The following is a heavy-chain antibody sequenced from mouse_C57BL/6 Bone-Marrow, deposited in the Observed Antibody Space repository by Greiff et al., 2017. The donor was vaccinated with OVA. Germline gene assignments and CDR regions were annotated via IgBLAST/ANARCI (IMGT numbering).Heavy chain of an antibody. V-gene: IGHV1-62-2*01. Sequence: QVQLQQSGAELVKPGASVKLSCKASGYTFTEYTIHWVKQRSGQGLEWIGWFYPGSGSITYNEKFKDKATLTADKSSSTVYMELSRLTSEDSAVYFCARHEEDYDYDGGRERLSMDYWGQGTSVTVSS. CDR2: FYPGSGSI. J-gene: IGHJ4*01. D-gene: IGHD2-4*01. CDR3: ARHEEDYDYDGGRERLSMDY. CDR1: GYTFTEYT.